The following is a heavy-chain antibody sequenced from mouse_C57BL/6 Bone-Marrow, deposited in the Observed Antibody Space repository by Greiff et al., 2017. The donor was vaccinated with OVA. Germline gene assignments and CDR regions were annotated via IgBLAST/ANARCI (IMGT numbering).Heavy chain of an antibody. CDR3: ARGWYLDY. Sequence: EVQLQQSGPELVKPGASVKISCKASGYSFTGYYMNWVKQSPEKSLEWIGEINPSTGGTTYNQKFKAKATLTVDKSSSTAYMQLKSLTSEDSAVYYCARGWYLDYWGQGTTLTVSS. V-gene: IGHV1-42*01. CDR2: INPSTGGT. D-gene: IGHD2-3*01. J-gene: IGHJ2*01. CDR1: GYSFTGYY.